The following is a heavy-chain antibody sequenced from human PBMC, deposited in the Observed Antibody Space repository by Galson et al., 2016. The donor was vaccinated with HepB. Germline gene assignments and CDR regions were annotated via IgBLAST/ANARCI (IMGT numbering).Heavy chain of an antibody. D-gene: IGHD3-10*01. CDR2: ISYDGSNK. Sequence: SLRLSCAASGITFNTYAMHWVRQAPGKGLEWVALISYDGSNKYYADSVKGRFTISRDNSKNTLYLQMNNLRAEDTAVYYCARCDLWFGELLRGHWDFWGQGTLVTVSS. V-gene: IGHV3-30*04. CDR3: ARCDLWFGELLRGHWDF. J-gene: IGHJ4*02. CDR1: GITFNTYA.